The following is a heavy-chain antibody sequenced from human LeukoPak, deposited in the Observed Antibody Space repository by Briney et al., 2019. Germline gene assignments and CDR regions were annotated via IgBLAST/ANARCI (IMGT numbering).Heavy chain of an antibody. D-gene: IGHD4-17*01. CDR2: IYYSGST. Sequence: PSETLSLTCTVSGGSISSYYWSWIRQPPGKGLEWIGYIYYSGSTNYNPSLKSRVTISVDTSKNQFSLKLSSVTAADTAVYYCAREAYGDSSYYYYYYMDVRGKGTTVTVPS. V-gene: IGHV4-59*01. CDR1: GGSISSYY. J-gene: IGHJ6*03. CDR3: AREAYGDSSYYYYYYMDV.